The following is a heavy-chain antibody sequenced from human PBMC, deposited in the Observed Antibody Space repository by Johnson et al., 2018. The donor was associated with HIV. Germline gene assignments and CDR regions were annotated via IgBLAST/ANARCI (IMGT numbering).Heavy chain of an antibody. D-gene: IGHD3/OR15-3a*01. CDR1: EFILSDYY. V-gene: IGHV3-11*04. J-gene: IGHJ3*02. CDR3: ARDGRGLDAFDI. CDR2: LSGSGSTI. Sequence: VHLVESGGGLVKPGGSLRLSCAASEFILSDYYMSWVRQAPEKGLEWISYLSGSGSTIYYAASVKGRFTIYRDTAKNSLYLQMNSLRDVDTAVYYCARDGRGLDAFDIWGQGTMVTVSS.